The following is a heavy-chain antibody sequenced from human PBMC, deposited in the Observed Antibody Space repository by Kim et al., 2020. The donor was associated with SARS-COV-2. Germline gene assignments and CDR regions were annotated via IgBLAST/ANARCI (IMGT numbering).Heavy chain of an antibody. D-gene: IGHD3-10*01. CDR3: ASMVRGVIDY. J-gene: IGHJ4*02. V-gene: IGHV1-18*01. Sequence: NTNYAQKLQGRVTMNTDTSTSTAYMERRSLRSDDTAVYYCASMVRGVIDYWGQGTLVTVSS. CDR2: NT.